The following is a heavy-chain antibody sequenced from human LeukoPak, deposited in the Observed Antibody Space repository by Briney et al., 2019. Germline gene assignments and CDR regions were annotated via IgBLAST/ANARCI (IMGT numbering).Heavy chain of an antibody. CDR3: ARDRPGGSSLDY. D-gene: IGHD6-13*01. CDR1: GGSISGDY. V-gene: IGHV4-59*01. Sequence: SETLSLTCTVSGGSISGDYWSWIRQSPGKGLEWIAYIHSSGSTSYNPSLKSQVTISVDTSKNEFSLKLTSVNAADTAVYYCARDRPGGSSLDYWGQGTLVTVSS. CDR2: IHSSGST. J-gene: IGHJ4*02.